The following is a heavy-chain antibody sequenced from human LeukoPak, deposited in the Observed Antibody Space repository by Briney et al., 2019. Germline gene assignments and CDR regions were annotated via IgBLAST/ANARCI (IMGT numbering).Heavy chain of an antibody. CDR1: GFTFSNYG. D-gene: IGHD2-15*01. J-gene: IGHJ4*02. CDR2: ISYDGSNK. CDR3: VQGWRDN. V-gene: IGHV3-30*18. Sequence: GGSLRLSCAASGFTFSNYGMHWVRQAPGKGLEWVAVISYDGSNKYYADSVKGRFTISRDNSKNTLHLQMNSLRTEDTAVYYCVQGWRDNWGQGTLVTVSS.